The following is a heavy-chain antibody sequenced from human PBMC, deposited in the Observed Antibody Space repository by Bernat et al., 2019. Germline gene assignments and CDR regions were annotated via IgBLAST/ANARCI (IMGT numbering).Heavy chain of an antibody. V-gene: IGHV3-74*01. CDR2: INSDGSST. D-gene: IGHD3-3*01. J-gene: IGHJ6*02. CDR1: GFTFSSYW. Sequence: EVQLVESGGGLVQPGGSLRLSCAASGFTFSSYWMHWVRQAPGKGLVWVSRINSDGSSTSYADPVKGRLTISRDNAKNTLYLQMNSLGAEDTAVYYCARDLWSGYHYYYYGMDVWGQGTTVTVSS. CDR3: ARDLWSGYHYYYYGMDV.